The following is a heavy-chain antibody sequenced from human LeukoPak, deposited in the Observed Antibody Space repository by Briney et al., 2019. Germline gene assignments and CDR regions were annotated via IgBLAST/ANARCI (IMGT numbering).Heavy chain of an antibody. CDR3: ARVTETLYSSSWYGSTSGTLSASDY. V-gene: IGHV4-30-2*01. Sequence: SETLSLTCAVSGGSISSGGYSWSWIRQPPGKGLEWIGYIYHNGNTYYNPSLKSRVTISVDRSKNHFSLKLSSVTAADTAMYYCARVTETLYSSSWYGSTSGTLSASDYWGQGTLVTVSS. D-gene: IGHD6-13*01. CDR2: IYHNGNT. CDR1: GGSISSGGYS. J-gene: IGHJ4*02.